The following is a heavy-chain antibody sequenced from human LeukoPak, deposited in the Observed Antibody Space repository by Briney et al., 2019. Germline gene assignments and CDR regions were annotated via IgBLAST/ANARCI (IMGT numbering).Heavy chain of an antibody. CDR1: GGAINSGANY. CDR3: ARGARIAAAGYYYYGMDV. CDR2: VDHSGST. V-gene: IGHV4-30-2*01. D-gene: IGHD6-13*01. Sequence: KASETLSLTCSVSGGAINSGANYWNWIRQPPGKGLEWIGSVDHSGSTYYKSSLKSRVTISVDTSKNQFSLKLSSVTAADTAVYYCARGARIAAAGYYYYGMDVWGQGTTVTVSS. J-gene: IGHJ6*02.